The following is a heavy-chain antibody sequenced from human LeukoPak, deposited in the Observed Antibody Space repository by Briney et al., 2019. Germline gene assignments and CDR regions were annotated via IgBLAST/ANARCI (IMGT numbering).Heavy chain of an antibody. CDR3: TTEGERQSLDY. J-gene: IGHJ4*02. V-gene: IGHV3-15*01. CDR2: LKSKTDGGTT. CDR1: GSTFTNAW. D-gene: IGHD1-1*01. Sequence: PGGSLRLSCVASGSTFTNAWMSWVRQAPGKGLEWIGRLKSKTDGGTTDYAAPVKGRITISRDDSKNTLYLQMNSLKTEDTAMYYCTTEGERQSLDYWGQGTLVTVSS.